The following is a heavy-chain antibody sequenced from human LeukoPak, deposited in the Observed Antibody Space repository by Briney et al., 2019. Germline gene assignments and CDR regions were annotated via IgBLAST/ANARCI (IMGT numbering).Heavy chain of an antibody. CDR1: GYTFTSYD. Sequence: ASVKVSCKASGYTFTSYDINWVRQATGQGLEWMRWMNPNSGNTGYAQKFQGRVTMTRNTSISTAYMELSSLRSEDTAVYYCARRMVYYGSGSYYKEYYYYYMDAWGKGTTVTISS. CDR2: MNPNSGNT. D-gene: IGHD3-10*01. V-gene: IGHV1-8*01. CDR3: ARRMVYYGSGSYYKEYYYYYMDA. J-gene: IGHJ6*03.